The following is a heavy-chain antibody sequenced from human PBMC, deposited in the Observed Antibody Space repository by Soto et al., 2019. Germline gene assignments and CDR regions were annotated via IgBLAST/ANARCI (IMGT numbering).Heavy chain of an antibody. D-gene: IGHD1-26*01. V-gene: IGHV1-2*04. J-gene: IGHJ4*02. CDR3: ARSPVGASVHFDY. CDR1: GYTLTGYY. CDR2: INPNSGGT. Sequence: ASVKVSCKASGYTLTGYYMHWVRQAPGQGLEWMGWINPNSGGTNYAQKFQGWVTMTRDTSISTAYMELSRLRSDDTAVYYCARSPVGASVHFDYWGQGTLVTVSS.